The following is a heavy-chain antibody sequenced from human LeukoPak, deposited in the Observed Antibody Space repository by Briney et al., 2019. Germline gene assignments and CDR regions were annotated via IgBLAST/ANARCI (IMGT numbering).Heavy chain of an antibody. J-gene: IGHJ5*02. D-gene: IGHD6-13*01. CDR3: AREGYSSSWENWFDP. CDR1: GFTFTTYW. V-gene: IGHV3-7*01. Sequence: GESLRLSCAASGFTFTTYWMSWVRQAPGKGLEWVANIKQDGTEKYYVDSVKGRFTISRDNAKNSLYLQMNSLRAEDTAVYYCAREGYSSSWENWFDPWGQGTLVTVSS. CDR2: IKQDGTEK.